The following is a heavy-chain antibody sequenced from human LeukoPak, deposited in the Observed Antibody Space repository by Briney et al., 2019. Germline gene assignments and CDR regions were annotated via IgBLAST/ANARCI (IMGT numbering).Heavy chain of an antibody. CDR2: INHSGST. J-gene: IGHJ4*02. CDR1: GDFFSGYY. Sequence: SETLSLTCTVYGDFFSGYYWSWIRQPPGKGLEWIGEINHSGSTNYNPSLKSRVTISLDTSKNQFSLKLSSVTAADTAVYYCATENGFNDYWGQGTLVTVSS. D-gene: IGHD2-8*01. V-gene: IGHV4-34*01. CDR3: ATENGFNDY.